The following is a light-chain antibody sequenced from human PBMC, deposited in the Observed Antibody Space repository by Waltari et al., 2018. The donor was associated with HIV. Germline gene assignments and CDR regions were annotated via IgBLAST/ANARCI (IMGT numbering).Light chain of an antibody. CDR3: SSYTSNSRV. Sequence: QSALTQPASVSGSRGQSITISCTGTSSDVGGYNYVSWYQQHPGKAPKLTIYDVTNRPSWVSNRFSGSKSGNTASLTISGLQAEDEADYYCSSYTSNSRVFGTGTKVTVL. V-gene: IGLV2-14*03. CDR2: DVT. J-gene: IGLJ1*01. CDR1: SSDVGGYNY.